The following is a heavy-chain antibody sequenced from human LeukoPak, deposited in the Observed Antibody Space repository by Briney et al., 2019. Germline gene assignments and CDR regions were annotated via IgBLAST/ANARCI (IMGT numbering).Heavy chain of an antibody. CDR1: GGSISSCY. D-gene: IGHD3-3*02. V-gene: IGHV4-59*08. CDR2: IYYSGST. CDR3: ARLGHFWSGYYYYYYGMDV. Sequence: SETLSLTCTVSGGSISSCYWSWIRQPPGKGLEWIGYIYYSGSTNYNPSLKSRVTISVDTSKNQFSLKLSSVTAADTAVYYCARLGHFWSGYYYYYYGMDVWGQGTTVTVSS. J-gene: IGHJ6*02.